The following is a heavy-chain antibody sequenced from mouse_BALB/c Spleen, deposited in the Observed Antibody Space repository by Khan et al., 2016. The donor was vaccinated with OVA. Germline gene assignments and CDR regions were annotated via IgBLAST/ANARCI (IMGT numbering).Heavy chain of an antibody. CDR3: ASHLTGSFAY. CDR2: ISSGGDHT. J-gene: IGHJ3*01. D-gene: IGHD4-1*01. CDR1: GFTFSSYS. V-gene: IGHV5-6*01. Sequence: EVELVESGGDLVKPGGSLKLSCAASGFTFSSYSMSWVRQTPDKRLEWAATISSGGDHTYYPDSVKGRFTISRDNAKNTLYLQMSSLKSEDTAMYYCASHLTGSFAYWGQGTLVTVSA.